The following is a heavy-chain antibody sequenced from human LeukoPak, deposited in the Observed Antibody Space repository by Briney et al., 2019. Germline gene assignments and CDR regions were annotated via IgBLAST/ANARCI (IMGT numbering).Heavy chain of an antibody. Sequence: PGGSLRLSCAASGFTFSSYAMHWVRQAPGKGLEWVAVISYDGSNKYYADSVKGRFTISRDNSKNTLYLQMNSLRAEDTAVYYCTRGVEGGLGPWGQGTLVTVSS. CDR2: ISYDGSNK. CDR1: GFTFSSYA. J-gene: IGHJ5*02. V-gene: IGHV3-30*04. CDR3: TRGVEGGLGP. D-gene: IGHD3-3*01.